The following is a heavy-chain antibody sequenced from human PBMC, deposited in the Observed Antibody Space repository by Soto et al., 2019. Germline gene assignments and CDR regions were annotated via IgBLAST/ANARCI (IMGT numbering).Heavy chain of an antibody. V-gene: IGHV1-2*04. CDR1: GYTFTGGY. D-gene: IGHD4-4*01. J-gene: IGHJ4*02. CDR3: ARGGLQGKYFDY. CDR2: ISPNSGGT. Sequence: ASVNFSCKASGYTFTGGYMHWVRQAPGQGLELMGWISPNSGGTNYAQKFQGWVTMTMDTSISTAYMELSRLSSDGTDVYYRARGGLQGKYFDYWGEGTLVTVS.